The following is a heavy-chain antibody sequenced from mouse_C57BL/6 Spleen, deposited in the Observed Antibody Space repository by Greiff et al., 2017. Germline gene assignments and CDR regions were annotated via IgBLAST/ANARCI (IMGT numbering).Heavy chain of an antibody. CDR3: AREGDYDENYFDY. D-gene: IGHD2-4*01. CDR2: INPSSGYT. CDR1: GYTFTSYT. V-gene: IGHV1-4*01. J-gene: IGHJ2*01. Sequence: VQLQQSGAELARPGASVKMSCKASGYTFTSYTMHWVKQRPGQGLEWIGYINPSSGYTKYNQKFKDKATLTADKSSSTAYMQLSSLTSVDSAVYYCAREGDYDENYFDYWGQGTTLTVSS.